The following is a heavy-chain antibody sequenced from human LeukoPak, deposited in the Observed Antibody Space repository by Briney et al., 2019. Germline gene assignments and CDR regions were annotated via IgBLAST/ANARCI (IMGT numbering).Heavy chain of an antibody. Sequence: GESLQISCKGSGYIFTSYWIGWVRQMPGKGLEWMGIIYPGDSDTRYSPSFQGQVTISADKSISTAYLQWSSLKASDTAMYYCARVDTAMVYYYYYGMDVWGQGTTVTVSS. J-gene: IGHJ6*02. CDR2: IYPGDSDT. D-gene: IGHD5-18*01. CDR3: ARVDTAMVYYYYYGMDV. V-gene: IGHV5-51*01. CDR1: GYIFTSYW.